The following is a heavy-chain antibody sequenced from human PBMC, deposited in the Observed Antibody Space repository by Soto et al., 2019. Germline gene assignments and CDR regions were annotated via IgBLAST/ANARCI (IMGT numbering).Heavy chain of an antibody. CDR1: RGTFSSYA. V-gene: IGHV1-69*17. CDR3: ASDLYYYDTSGYYYGVKE. CDR2: IIPIFRMT. D-gene: IGHD3-22*01. J-gene: IGHJ4*02. Sequence: QVQLVQSGAEMKKPGSSVNVSCKPSRGTFSSYAISWVRQAPGQGLEWMGGIIPIFRMTNYAQKFQGRLSITADKSTTTAYMGLSGLRSEDTAVYYCASDLYYYDTSGYYYGVKEWGQGTLVTVSS.